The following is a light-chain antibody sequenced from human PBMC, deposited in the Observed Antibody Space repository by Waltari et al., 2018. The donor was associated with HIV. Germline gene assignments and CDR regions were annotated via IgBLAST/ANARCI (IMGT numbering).Light chain of an antibody. J-gene: IGLJ1*01. CDR1: SLRSFF. CDR3: HSRDTDGDHYV. V-gene: IGLV3-19*01. CDR2: GAN. Sequence: SSELTQDPVLSVALGQTIKITCQGDSLRSFFPNWYHPPPGQAPILVVDGANRRPSGIPVRFSASNSGNTSSLIISDEQAVDDADDYCHSRDTDGDHYVFGGGTRVIV.